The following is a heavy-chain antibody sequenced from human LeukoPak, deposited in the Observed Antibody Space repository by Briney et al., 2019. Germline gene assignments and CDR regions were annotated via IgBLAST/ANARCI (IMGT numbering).Heavy chain of an antibody. V-gene: IGHV3-15*07. CDR3: TTDRWELLPDYYYYYGMDV. D-gene: IGHD1-26*01. CDR2: VKRKTDGGTT. J-gene: IGHJ6*02. Sequence: GGSLRLSCAASGFTFNNAWVNWVRQAPGKGLEWVGHVKRKTDGGTTDYAAPVKGRFTISRDDSKNTLYLQMNSLKTEDTAVYYCTTDRWELLPDYYYYYGMDVWGQGTTVTVSS. CDR1: GFTFNNAW.